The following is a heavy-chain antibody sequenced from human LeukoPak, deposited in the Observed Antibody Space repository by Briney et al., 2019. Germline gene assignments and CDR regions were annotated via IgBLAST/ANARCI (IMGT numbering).Heavy chain of an antibody. CDR2: IYHSGST. V-gene: IGHV4-4*02. CDR1: GVSISSSNW. D-gene: IGHD1-26*01. J-gene: IGHJ4*02. Sequence: NPSETLSLTCAVSGVSISSSNWWSWVRQPPGQGLEWIGEIYHSGSTNYNPSLKSRVTISVDKSKNQFSLKLSSVTAADTAVYYCASVLSGVTYWYFDYWGQGTLVTVSS. CDR3: ASVLSGVTYWYFDY.